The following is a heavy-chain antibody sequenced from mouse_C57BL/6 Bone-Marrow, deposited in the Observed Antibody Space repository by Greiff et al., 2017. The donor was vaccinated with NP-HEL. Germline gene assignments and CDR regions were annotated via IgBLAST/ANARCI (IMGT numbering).Heavy chain of an antibody. Sequence: QVQLQQSGAELVRPGASVTLSCKASGYTFTDYEMHWVKQTPVHGLEWIGAIDPETGGTAYNPKFKGKAILTADKSSSTAYMELRSLTSEDSAVYYCTRDTTVVENYFGDWGKGTTLTVSS. D-gene: IGHD1-1*01. V-gene: IGHV1-15*01. CDR1: GYTFTDYE. CDR2: IDPETGGT. J-gene: IGHJ2*01. CDR3: TRDTTVVENYFGD.